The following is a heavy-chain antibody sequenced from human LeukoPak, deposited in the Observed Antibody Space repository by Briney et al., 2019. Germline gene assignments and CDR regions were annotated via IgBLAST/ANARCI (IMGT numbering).Heavy chain of an antibody. Sequence: PGGSLRLSCAASGFTFSAYGLHWVRQAPGKGLEWVAVISFDGIDSHYVDSVKGRFTISRDNSKNTLYVQMNSLRAEDTAVYYCARGQWLAAYWGQGTLVTVSS. J-gene: IGHJ4*02. CDR1: GFTFSAYG. CDR2: ISFDGIDS. D-gene: IGHD6-19*01. V-gene: IGHV3-30*03. CDR3: ARGQWLAAY.